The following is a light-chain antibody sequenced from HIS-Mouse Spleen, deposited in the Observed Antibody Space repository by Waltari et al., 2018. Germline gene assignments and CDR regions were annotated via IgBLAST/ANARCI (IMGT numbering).Light chain of an antibody. CDR1: SRAVGRYII. Sequence: QSALTQPASVSGSPGESITISCTGTSRAVGRYIIVSWYQQHPGKAPKLMIYEGSKRPSGVSNRFSGSKSGNTASLTISGLQAEDEADYYCCSYAGSSTWVFGGGTKLTVL. CDR3: CSYAGSSTWV. CDR2: EGS. V-gene: IGLV2-23*01. J-gene: IGLJ3*02.